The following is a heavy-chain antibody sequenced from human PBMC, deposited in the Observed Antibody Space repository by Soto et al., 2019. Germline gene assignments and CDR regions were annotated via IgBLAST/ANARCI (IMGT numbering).Heavy chain of an antibody. Sequence: SETLSLTCAVSGGSISSSNWWSWVRQPPGKGLEWIGEIYHSGSTNYNPSLKSRVTISVDKSKNQFSLKLSSVTAADTAVYYCARDSRVYYYGSGSYSTRKYYYYGMDVWGQGTTVTVSS. CDR2: IYHSGST. V-gene: IGHV4-4*02. D-gene: IGHD3-10*01. CDR1: GGSISSSNW. J-gene: IGHJ6*02. CDR3: ARDSRVYYYGSGSYSTRKYYYYGMDV.